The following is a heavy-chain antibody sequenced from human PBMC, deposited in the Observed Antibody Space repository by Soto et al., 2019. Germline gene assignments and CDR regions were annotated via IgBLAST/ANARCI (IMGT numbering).Heavy chain of an antibody. V-gene: IGHV3-7*01. CDR1: GFAFSSCW. CDR2: IKQDGSEK. Sequence: VGSLRLSCAASGFAFSSCWMSWVRQAPGKGLEWVANIKQDGSEKYYVDSVKGRFTISRDNAKNSLYLQMNSLRAEDTAVYYCARVKNSWIKLWVTGMDVWGQATSVTVS. J-gene: IGHJ6*02. CDR3: ARVKNSWIKLWVTGMDV. D-gene: IGHD5-18*01.